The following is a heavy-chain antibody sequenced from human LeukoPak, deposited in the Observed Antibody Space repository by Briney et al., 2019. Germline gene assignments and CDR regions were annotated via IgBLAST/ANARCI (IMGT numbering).Heavy chain of an antibody. V-gene: IGHV1-46*01. Sequence: ASVKVSCKAFGYTFTSNYMHWVRQAPGQGPEWMGVISPSGGSTTYAQKFQGRVTMTRDTSTSTVYMELSSLRSEDTAVYYCARDSGGFGELYYYMDVWGKGTTVTISS. CDR2: ISPSGGST. D-gene: IGHD3-10*01. CDR1: GYTFTSNY. CDR3: ARDSGGFGELYYYMDV. J-gene: IGHJ6*03.